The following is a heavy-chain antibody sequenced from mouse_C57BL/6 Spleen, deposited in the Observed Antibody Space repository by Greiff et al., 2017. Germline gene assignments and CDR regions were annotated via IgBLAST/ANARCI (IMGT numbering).Heavy chain of an antibody. Sequence: EVQLQQSGPELVKPGASVKISCKASGYSFTGYYMNWVKQSPEKSLEWIGEINPSTGGTTYNQKFKAKATLTVDKSSSTAYMQLKSLTSEDSAVYYCARRPGRSLYGGFAYWGQGTLVTVSA. CDR2: INPSTGGT. D-gene: IGHD1-1*01. CDR1: GYSFTGYY. J-gene: IGHJ3*01. CDR3: ARRPGRSLYGGFAY. V-gene: IGHV1-42*01.